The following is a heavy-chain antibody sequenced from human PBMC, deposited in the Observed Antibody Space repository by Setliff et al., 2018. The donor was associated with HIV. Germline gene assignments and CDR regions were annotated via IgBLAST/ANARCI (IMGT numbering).Heavy chain of an antibody. D-gene: IGHD1-26*01. Sequence: PSETLSLTCAVSGGSISSSNWWSWVRQPPGKGLEWIGEIYHSGGTNYNPSLKSRVTISLDKSKNHFSLELRSVTAADTAVYHCARDFRIGWAVQDYWYFDLWGRGTLVTVSS. CDR1: GGSISSSNW. J-gene: IGHJ2*01. CDR2: IYHSGGT. CDR3: ARDFRIGWAVQDYWYFDL. V-gene: IGHV4-4*02.